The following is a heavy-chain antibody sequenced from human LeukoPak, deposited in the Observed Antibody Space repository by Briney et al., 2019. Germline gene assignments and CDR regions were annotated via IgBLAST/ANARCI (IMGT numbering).Heavy chain of an antibody. D-gene: IGHD3-22*01. CDR3: ARSDYYDSSGYPDY. J-gene: IGHJ4*02. V-gene: IGHV1-2*02. CDR2: INPNCGGT. Sequence: ASVNVSCKASGYTFTGYYMHWVRQAPGQGLEWMGWINPNCGGTNYAQKFQGRVTLTRDTSISTAYMELSRLRSDDTAVYYCARSDYYDSSGYPDYWGQGTLITVSS. CDR1: GYTFTGYY.